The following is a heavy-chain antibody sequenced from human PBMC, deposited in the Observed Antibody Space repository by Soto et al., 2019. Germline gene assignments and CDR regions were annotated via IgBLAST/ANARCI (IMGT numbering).Heavy chain of an antibody. CDR1: GYTLTELS. V-gene: IGHV1-24*01. Sequence: EASVKVSCKVSGYTLTELSMHWVRQAPGKGLEWMGGFDPEDGETIYAQKFQGRVTMTEDTSTDTAYMELSSLRSEDTAVYYCATAPYYYDSSGYGYCGMDVWGQGTTVTVSS. J-gene: IGHJ6*02. D-gene: IGHD3-22*01. CDR2: FDPEDGET. CDR3: ATAPYYYDSSGYGYCGMDV.